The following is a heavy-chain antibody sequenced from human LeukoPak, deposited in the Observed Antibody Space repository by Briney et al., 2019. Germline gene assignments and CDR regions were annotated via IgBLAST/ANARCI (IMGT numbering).Heavy chain of an antibody. CDR1: GFTFTNYG. Sequence: GGSLRLSCAASGFTFTNYGMSWVRQAPGKGLEWVSGISDSGGTTYYVDSVKGRFTTSRDNSKNTLYLQINSLRAEDMALYYCAKSSDGSTSFDQWGQGTLVTVSS. CDR2: ISDSGGTT. CDR3: AKSSDGSTSFDQ. D-gene: IGHD2-2*01. J-gene: IGHJ4*02. V-gene: IGHV3-23*01.